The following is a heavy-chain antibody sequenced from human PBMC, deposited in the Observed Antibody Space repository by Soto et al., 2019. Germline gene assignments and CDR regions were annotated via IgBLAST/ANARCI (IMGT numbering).Heavy chain of an antibody. CDR3: ARRQWLVGGYYYGMDV. Sequence: QVQLVQSGAEVKKPGASVKVSCKVSGYTFTNYGISWVRQAPGQGLEWMGWNSAYNGNTNYAQKLQGRVTMTTDTSTSTAYMELRSLRSDDTAVYYCARRQWLVGGYYYGMDVWGQGTTVTVSS. V-gene: IGHV1-18*01. J-gene: IGHJ6*02. CDR2: NSAYNGNT. D-gene: IGHD6-19*01. CDR1: GYTFTNYG.